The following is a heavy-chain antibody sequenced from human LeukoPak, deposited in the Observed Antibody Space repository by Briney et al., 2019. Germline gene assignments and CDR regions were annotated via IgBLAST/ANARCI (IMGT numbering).Heavy chain of an antibody. V-gene: IGHV3-11*01. CDR2: ISSSGSTI. D-gene: IGHD6-6*01. J-gene: IGHJ6*03. Sequence: GGSLRLSCAASGFTFSDYYMSWIRQAPGKGLEWVSYISSSGSTIYYADSVKGRFTISRDNAKNSLYLQMNSLRAEDTAVYYCARGPSIAARNPHYYYCMDVWGKGTTVTVSS. CDR1: GFTFSDYY. CDR3: ARGPSIAARNPHYYYCMDV.